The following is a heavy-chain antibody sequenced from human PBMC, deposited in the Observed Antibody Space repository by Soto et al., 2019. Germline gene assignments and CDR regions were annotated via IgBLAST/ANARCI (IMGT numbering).Heavy chain of an antibody. V-gene: IGHV3-53*01. J-gene: IGHJ4*02. CDR1: GFTVSSNY. CDR2: IYGGDDT. CDR3: ARRGYEYESSGYYPLFDY. Sequence: GGSLRLSCAASGFTVSSNYMGWVRQAPGKGLEWVSVIYGGDDTYYPDSVKGRFTISRDKSKNMLYLQMNSLRAADTAVYYCARRGYEYESSGYYPLFDYWGQGSLVTVSS. D-gene: IGHD3-22*01.